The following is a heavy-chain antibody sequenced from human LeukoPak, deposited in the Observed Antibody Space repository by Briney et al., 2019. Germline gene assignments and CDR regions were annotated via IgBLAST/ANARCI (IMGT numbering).Heavy chain of an antibody. J-gene: IGHJ4*02. CDR1: GFTFSSYG. CDR2: ISYDGSNK. D-gene: IGHD1-26*01. CDR3: AKTGVSGSYYGY. V-gene: IGHV3-30*18. Sequence: GGSLRLSCAASGFTFSSYGMHWVRQAPGKGLEWVAVISYDGSNKYYADSVKGRFTISRDNSKNTLYLQMNSLRAEDTAVYYCAKTGVSGSYYGYWGQGTLVTASS.